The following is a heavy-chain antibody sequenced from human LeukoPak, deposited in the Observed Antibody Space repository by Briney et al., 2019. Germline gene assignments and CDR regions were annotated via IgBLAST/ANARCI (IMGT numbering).Heavy chain of an antibody. CDR1: GFTFSSYW. V-gene: IGHV3-74*01. Sequence: PGESLRLSCAASGFTFSSYWMHWVRQAPGKGLVWVSRINSDGSSTSYADSVKGRFTISRDNAKNTLYLQMNSLRAEDTAVYYCARDYYYDSSGYRAREYFQHWGQGTLVTVSS. J-gene: IGHJ1*01. D-gene: IGHD3-22*01. CDR2: INSDGSST. CDR3: ARDYYYDSSGYRAREYFQH.